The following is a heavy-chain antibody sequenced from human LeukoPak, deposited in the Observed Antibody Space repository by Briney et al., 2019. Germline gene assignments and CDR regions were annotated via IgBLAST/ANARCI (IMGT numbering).Heavy chain of an antibody. D-gene: IGHD3-9*01. J-gene: IGHJ4*02. CDR3: ASGSYSDILTGYFSGFDY. CDR1: GYTFTSYG. V-gene: IGHV1-18*01. Sequence: EASVKVSCKAPGYTFTSYGISWVRQAPGQGLEWMGWISAYNGHTNYAQKLQGRVTMTTDTSTSTAYVDLRSLRSDDTAVYYCASGSYSDILTGYFSGFDYWGQGTLVTVSS. CDR2: ISAYNGHT.